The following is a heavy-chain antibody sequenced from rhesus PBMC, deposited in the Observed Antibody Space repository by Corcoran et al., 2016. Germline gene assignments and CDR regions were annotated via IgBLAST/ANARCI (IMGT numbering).Heavy chain of an antibody. D-gene: IGHD5-24*01. V-gene: IGHV4-165*01. CDR2: IYGSSGST. CDR1: GYSISSHY. Sequence: QVQLQQSGPGLVKPSETLSLTCAVSGYSISSHYLSWIRQPPGKGLDWIGYIYGSSGSTYYNPSLKSRVTISTDTSKNQFSLKLSSVTAADTAVYYCARVQQRVQLFDYWGQGVLVTVSS. J-gene: IGHJ4*01. CDR3: ARVQQRVQLFDY.